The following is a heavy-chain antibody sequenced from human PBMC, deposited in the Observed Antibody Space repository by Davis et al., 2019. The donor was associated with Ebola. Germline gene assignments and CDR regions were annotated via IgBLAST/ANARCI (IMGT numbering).Heavy chain of an antibody. D-gene: IGHD2-2*01. J-gene: IGHJ6*02. CDR1: GYTFTGYY. CDR3: ARVAPLGCINTSCNYGMGV. Sequence: ASVKVSCKASGYTFTGYYIHWVRQAPGQGLEWMGWINPNSGGTKYAQKFQAWVTMTRDTSISTAYMELSRLTSGDTALYYCARVAPLGCINTSCNYGMGVWGQGTTVTVSS. CDR2: INPNSGGT. V-gene: IGHV1-2*04.